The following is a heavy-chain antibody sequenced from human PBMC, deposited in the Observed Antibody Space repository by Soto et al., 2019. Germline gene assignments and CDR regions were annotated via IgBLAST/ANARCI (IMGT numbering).Heavy chain of an antibody. Sequence: EVQLLESGGGLVQPGGSLRLSCVASGFTFSTSVLGWVRQAPGKGLEWVSIITMSGGTTYYADSVKGRFTISRDNSQDTLYLQMNSLRADDTAVYYCAKDKPTTTCFDFWGQGTLFTVSS. CDR3: AKDKPTTTCFDF. J-gene: IGHJ4*02. V-gene: IGHV3-23*01. CDR1: GFTFSTSV. CDR2: ITMSGGTT. D-gene: IGHD1-1*01.